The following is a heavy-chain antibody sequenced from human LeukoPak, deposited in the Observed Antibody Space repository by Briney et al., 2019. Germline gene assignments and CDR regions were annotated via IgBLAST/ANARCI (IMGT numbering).Heavy chain of an antibody. J-gene: IGHJ4*02. Sequence: ASVKVSCKASGYTFTGYYMHWVRPAPGQGLEWRGWINPNSGGTNYAQKFQGWVTITRDTSISTAYMELSRLRSDDTAVYYCARGSRSGILTGYYHFDYWGQGTLVTVSS. CDR1: GYTFTGYY. V-gene: IGHV1-2*04. D-gene: IGHD3-9*01. CDR3: ARGSRSGILTGYYHFDY. CDR2: INPNSGGT.